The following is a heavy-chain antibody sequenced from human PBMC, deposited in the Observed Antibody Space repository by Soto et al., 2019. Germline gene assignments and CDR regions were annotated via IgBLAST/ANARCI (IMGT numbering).Heavy chain of an antibody. J-gene: IGHJ5*02. V-gene: IGHV1-18*01. Sequence: QVQLVQSGAEVKKPGASVKVSCKASGYTFTSYGISWVRQAPGQGLEWMGWISAYNGNTNYAQKLQGRVTMTTDTSTTTADMELRSLRSDDTAVYYCAGASGSSYWFDPWGQGTLVTVAS. CDR2: ISAYNGNT. CDR1: GYTFTSYG. D-gene: IGHD1-26*01. CDR3: AGASGSSYWFDP.